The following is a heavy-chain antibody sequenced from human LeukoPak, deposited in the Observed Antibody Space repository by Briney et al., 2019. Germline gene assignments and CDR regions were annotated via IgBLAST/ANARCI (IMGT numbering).Heavy chain of an antibody. CDR2: IRYDGSNK. CDR3: ARALFTGYCSGVFCYSHPDYFDY. CDR1: GFTFSSYG. Sequence: PGGSLRLSCAASGFTFSSYGMHWVRQAPGKGLEWVAFIRYDGSNKYYADSVKGRFTISRDNSKNTLYLQMNSLRAEDTALYYCARALFTGYCSGVFCYSHPDYFDYWGQGTLVTVSS. J-gene: IGHJ4*02. V-gene: IGHV3-30*02. D-gene: IGHD2-15*01.